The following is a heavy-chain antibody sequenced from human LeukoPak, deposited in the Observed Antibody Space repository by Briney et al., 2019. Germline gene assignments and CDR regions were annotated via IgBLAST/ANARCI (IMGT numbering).Heavy chain of an antibody. D-gene: IGHD5-24*01. CDR3: ARNRDGYNSFDY. CDR1: GGSISSSNYY. CDR2: IYYSGST. V-gene: IGHV4-39*07. J-gene: IGHJ4*02. Sequence: PSETMSLTCTVAGGSISSSNYYWGWIREPPGKGLEWIGSIYYSGSTYYTPSLKSRVTISVDTSKNQFSLKLSSVTAADTAVYYCARNRDGYNSFDYWGQGTLVTVSS.